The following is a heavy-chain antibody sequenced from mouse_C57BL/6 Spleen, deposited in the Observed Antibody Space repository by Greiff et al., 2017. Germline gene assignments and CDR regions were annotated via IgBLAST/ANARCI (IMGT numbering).Heavy chain of an antibody. CDR3: AIDYYGSSRYAMDY. D-gene: IGHD1-1*01. CDR1: GYTFTSYW. CDR2: IHPSDSDT. V-gene: IGHV1-74*01. Sequence: QVQLKQPGAELVKPGASVKVSCKASGYTFTSYWMHWVKQRPGQGLEWIGRIHPSDSDTNYNQKFKGKATLTVDKSSSAAYMQLSSLTSEDSAVYYCAIDYYGSSRYAMDYWGQGTSVTVSS. J-gene: IGHJ4*01.